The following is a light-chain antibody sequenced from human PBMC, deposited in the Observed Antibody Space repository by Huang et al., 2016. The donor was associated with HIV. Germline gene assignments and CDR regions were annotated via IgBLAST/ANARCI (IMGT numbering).Light chain of an antibody. CDR3: QQYNTSPRT. CDR2: GSS. V-gene: IGKV3-15*01. J-gene: IGKJ1*01. Sequence: ENLMTPSPSTLSVSPGQSATLSCRASQSVFKNLAWYQQQPGQAPKLLIYGSSTRAAGMPARFSGSGSGTDFTLTISSLQSEDFAVYYCQQYNTSPRTFGQGTKVEV. CDR1: QSVFKN.